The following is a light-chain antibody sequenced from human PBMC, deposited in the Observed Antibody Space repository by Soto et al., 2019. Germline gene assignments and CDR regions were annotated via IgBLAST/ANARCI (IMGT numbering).Light chain of an antibody. V-gene: IGKV3-15*01. CDR2: GAS. Sequence: EIVMTQSPATLSVSPGERATLSCRASQSVSSNFAWYQQKPGQAPRRLIYGASTRATGIPARFSGSGSGTEFTLTISSLQSEDFAVYYCQQYNNWPPFTFGPGTKVNIK. J-gene: IGKJ3*01. CDR3: QQYNNWPPFT. CDR1: QSVSSN.